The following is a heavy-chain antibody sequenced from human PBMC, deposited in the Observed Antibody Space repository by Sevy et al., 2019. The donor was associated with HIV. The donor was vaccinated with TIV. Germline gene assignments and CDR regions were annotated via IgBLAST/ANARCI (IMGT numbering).Heavy chain of an antibody. CDR3: ARDPDILSGYPSHYFDY. CDR2: IKEDGSQK. Sequence: GESLKISCAASGFSFSKYWMSWVRQAPGKGLEWVANIKEDGSQKNYLESVKGLFTISRDNAKNLLYLQMNNLRADDTAVYYCARDPDILSGYPSHYFDYWGQGTLVTVSS. CDR1: GFSFSKYW. V-gene: IGHV3-7*01. J-gene: IGHJ4*02. D-gene: IGHD3-9*01.